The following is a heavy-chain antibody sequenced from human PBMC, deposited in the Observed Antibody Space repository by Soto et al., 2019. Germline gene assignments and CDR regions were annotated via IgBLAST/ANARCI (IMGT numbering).Heavy chain of an antibody. D-gene: IGHD6-19*01. CDR3: APVPCSSGPT. V-gene: IGHV3-15*07. J-gene: IGHJ4*02. CDR1: RFNFSAAW. Sequence: EMQLVQSGGGLVKPGGSLRLSCVASRFNFSAAWLNGIRQAPGKGLEWVGRIKPKSEGETADYTAPVRGRFTISRDDSQNTLHLQMDSLNSEDTAVYYCAPVPCSSGPTWGLGVLVTVSS. CDR2: IKPKSEGETA.